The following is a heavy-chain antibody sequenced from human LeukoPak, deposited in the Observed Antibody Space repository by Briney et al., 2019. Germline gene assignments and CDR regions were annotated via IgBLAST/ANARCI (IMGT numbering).Heavy chain of an antibody. CDR2: ISYDGSNK. J-gene: IGHJ6*02. D-gene: IGHD3-10*01. Sequence: GGSLRLSCAASGFTFSSYAMHWVRQAPGKGLEWVAVISYDGSNKYYADSVKGRFTISRDNSKNTLYLQMNSLRAEDTAVYYCARDGYYYGSGSFSYYYYYGMDVWGQGTTVTVSS. V-gene: IGHV3-30-3*01. CDR3: ARDGYYYGSGSFSYYYYYGMDV. CDR1: GFTFSSYA.